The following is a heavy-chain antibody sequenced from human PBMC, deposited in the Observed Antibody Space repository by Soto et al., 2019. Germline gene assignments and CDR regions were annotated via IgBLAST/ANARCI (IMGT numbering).Heavy chain of an antibody. CDR1: GFTFSSYG. CDR2: IWYDGSNK. CDR3: ARGYYYDSSPLSY. Sequence: QVQLVESGGGVVQPGRSLRLSCAASGFTFSSYGMHWVRQAPGKGLEWVAVIWYDGSNKYYADSVKGRFTISRDNSKNTLYLQMNSLRAEDTAVYYFARGYYYDSSPLSYWGQGTLVTVSS. D-gene: IGHD3-22*01. J-gene: IGHJ4*02. V-gene: IGHV3-33*01.